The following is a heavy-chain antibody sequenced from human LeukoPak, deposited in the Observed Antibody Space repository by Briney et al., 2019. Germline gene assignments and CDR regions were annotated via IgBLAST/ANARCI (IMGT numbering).Heavy chain of an antibody. CDR3: ARQTRQQPYYYYCYMDV. CDR1: GGSFSGYY. Sequence: SETLSLTCAVYGGSFSGYYWSWIRQPPGKGLEWIGEINHSGSTNYNPSLKSRVTISVDTSKNQFSLKLSSVTAADTAVYYCARQTRQQPYYYYCYMDVWGKGTTVTISS. J-gene: IGHJ6*03. V-gene: IGHV4-34*01. CDR2: INHSGST. D-gene: IGHD6-13*01.